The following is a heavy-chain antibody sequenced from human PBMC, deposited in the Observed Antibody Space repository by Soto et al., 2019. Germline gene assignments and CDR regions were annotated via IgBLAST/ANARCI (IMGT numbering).Heavy chain of an antibody. Sequence: QVHLMQSGAEVKSPGASVRVSCKASGYTLSSYGVSWVREAPGQGLEFMGWISVYNGHTNYAQKFQGRVTMTTDTYTSTAYIELRSLRSADTAVYVCARGDFGDDVAPLDHWGQGIQVTVPA. CDR1: GYTLSSYG. J-gene: IGHJ4*02. D-gene: IGHD4-17*01. CDR2: ISVYNGHT. V-gene: IGHV1-18*01. CDR3: ARGDFGDDVAPLDH.